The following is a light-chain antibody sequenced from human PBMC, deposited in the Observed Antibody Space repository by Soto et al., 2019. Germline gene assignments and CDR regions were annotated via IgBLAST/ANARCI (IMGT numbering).Light chain of an antibody. CDR1: QSIRSH. J-gene: IGKJ5*01. Sequence: DIHMTQSPTSLSPSVGDSVSIAWRASQSIRSHLNWYQQKPGKAPKLLIYAASSLQSGVPSRFSGSGSGTDFTLTIRGLQPEDFATYYCQQSYNSPPITFGQGTRLEIK. V-gene: IGKV1-39*01. CDR2: AAS. CDR3: QQSYNSPPIT.